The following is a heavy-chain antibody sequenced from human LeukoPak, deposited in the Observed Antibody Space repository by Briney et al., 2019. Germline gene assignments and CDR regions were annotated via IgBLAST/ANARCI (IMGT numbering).Heavy chain of an antibody. J-gene: IGHJ4*02. V-gene: IGHV4-39*01. CDR1: GGSISSSSFC. Sequence: ASETLSLTCTVSGGSISSSSFCWGWIRQPPGKGLEWIGSIYYSGSTYYNPSLESRVIISLDTSKNQFSLKLRSVTAADTAVYYCASPDTAMVNGYWGQGTLVTVSS. CDR3: ASPDTAMVNGY. CDR2: IYYSGST. D-gene: IGHD5-18*01.